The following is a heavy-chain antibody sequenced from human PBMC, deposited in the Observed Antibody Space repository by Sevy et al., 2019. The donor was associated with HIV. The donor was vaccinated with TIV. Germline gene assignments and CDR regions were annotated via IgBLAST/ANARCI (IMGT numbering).Heavy chain of an antibody. CDR1: GSTLTQLS. CDR2: FDPEDGKT. Sequence: ASVKVSCKVSGSTLTQLSMHWLRQAPGIGLEWMVTFDPEDGKTLYAQKFQGRVTMTDDTSTHTAYMELSSLTSEDTAIYYCASTRDYYESNGYYFDFWGQGTLVTVSS. CDR3: ASTRDYYESNGYYFDF. D-gene: IGHD3-22*01. J-gene: IGHJ4*02. V-gene: IGHV1-24*01.